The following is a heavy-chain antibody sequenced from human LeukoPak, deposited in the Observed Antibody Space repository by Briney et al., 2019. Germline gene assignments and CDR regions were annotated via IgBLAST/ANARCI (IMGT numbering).Heavy chain of an antibody. CDR2: IYTSGST. CDR3: ARLTIFGVVSNHNFDY. J-gene: IGHJ4*02. Sequence: PSETLSLTCTGSGGSISSYYWSWIRQPAGKGLEWIGRIYTSGSTYYNPSLKSRVTISVDTSKNQFSLKLSSVTAADTAVYYCARLTIFGVVSNHNFDYWGQGTLVTVSS. CDR1: GGSISSYY. D-gene: IGHD3-3*01. V-gene: IGHV4-4*07.